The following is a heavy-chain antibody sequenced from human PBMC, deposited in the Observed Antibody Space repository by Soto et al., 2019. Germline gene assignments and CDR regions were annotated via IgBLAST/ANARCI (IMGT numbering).Heavy chain of an antibody. CDR3: ARGNPWDY. D-gene: IGHD1-1*01. V-gene: IGHV4-59*01. J-gene: IGHJ4*02. Sequence: SETLSLTCTVSGGSISSYYWSWIRQPPGKGLEWIANIHHSGIANYNPSLKSRVTMSVNTSKNQFSLKLSSVTAADTAVYYCARGNPWDYWGQGTLVTVSS. CDR1: GGSISSYY. CDR2: IHHSGIA.